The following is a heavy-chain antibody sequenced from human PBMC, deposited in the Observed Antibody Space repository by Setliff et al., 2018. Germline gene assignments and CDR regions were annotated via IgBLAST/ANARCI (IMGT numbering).Heavy chain of an antibody. CDR2: IYHSGST. D-gene: IGHD3-10*01. V-gene: IGHV4-38-2*01. CDR1: GYSISSGYY. J-gene: IGHJ3*02. CDR3: ARMVRGVIGAFDI. Sequence: TSETLSLTCAVSGYSISSGYYWGWIRQPPGKGLEWIGSIYHSGSTYYNPSLKSRVTISVGTSKNQFSLKLSSVTAADTAVYYCARMVRGVIGAFDIWGQGTMVTVSS.